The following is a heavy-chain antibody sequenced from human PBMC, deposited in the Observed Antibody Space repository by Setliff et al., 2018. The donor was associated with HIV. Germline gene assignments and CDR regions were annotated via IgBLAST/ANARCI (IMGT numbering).Heavy chain of an antibody. CDR2: IYYSGST. J-gene: IGHJ6*03. Sequence: SETLSLTCTVSGDSIRGYFWSWIRQYPGKGLEWIGYIYYSGSTYFNPSLKSRVTISLDTSKNQFSLKVSSMTAADTAVYYCARNSKNWNYPVEYYDYYMDVWGTGTTVTVSS. D-gene: IGHD1-7*01. CDR1: GDSIRGYF. V-gene: IGHV4-31*03. CDR3: ARNSKNWNYPVEYYDYYMDV.